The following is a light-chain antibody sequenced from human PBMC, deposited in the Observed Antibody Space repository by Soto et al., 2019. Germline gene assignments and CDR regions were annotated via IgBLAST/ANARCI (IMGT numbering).Light chain of an antibody. J-gene: IGLJ1*01. CDR1: TSDVGTYDL. CDR2: EVH. Sequence: QSALAQPASVSGSPGQSVTISCTGTTSDVGTYDLVSWYQQLPGKAPKLMIYEVHNRPSGVSDRFSGSKSGNTASLTISGLQAEDEADYYCGSYTMKTRDVFGSGTKLTVL. CDR3: GSYTMKTRDV. V-gene: IGLV2-14*02.